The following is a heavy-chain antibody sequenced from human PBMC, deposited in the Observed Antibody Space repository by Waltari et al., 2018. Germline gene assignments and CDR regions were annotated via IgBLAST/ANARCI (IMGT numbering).Heavy chain of an antibody. CDR1: GDPMSGTNC. V-gene: IGHV4-4*02. CDR2: VHHSGKI. D-gene: IGHD2-15*01. Sequence: QLQLQESGPGLVEPSGPLSLTCAVSGDPMSGTNCWSWVRQSPQKGLEWIGQVHHSGKINYNPSFASRVTISGDTSNNQFSLMVTSATAADTAVYYCARDRGRGLYLDTWGPGILVTVSP. CDR3: ARDRGRGLYLDT. J-gene: IGHJ5*02.